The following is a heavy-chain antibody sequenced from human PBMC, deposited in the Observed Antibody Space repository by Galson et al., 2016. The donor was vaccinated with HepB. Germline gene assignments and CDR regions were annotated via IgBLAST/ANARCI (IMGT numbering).Heavy chain of an antibody. CDR3: ARDPPGVPDFALDV. Sequence: SLRLSCAASGFTVSSNCMSWVRQAPGKGLEWVSLICDGGSAYYTDYVKDRFTISRDNSKNTLNLQMNNLRPEDTAVYFCARDPPGVPDFALDVWGQGTTVTVSS. CDR1: GFTVSSNC. D-gene: IGHD3-10*01. V-gene: IGHV3-66*01. CDR2: ICDGGSA. J-gene: IGHJ6*02.